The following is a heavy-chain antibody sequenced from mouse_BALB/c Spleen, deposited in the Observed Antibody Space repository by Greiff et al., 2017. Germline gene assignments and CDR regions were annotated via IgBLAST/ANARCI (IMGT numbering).Heavy chain of an antibody. D-gene: IGHD1-1*01. J-gene: IGHJ1*01. Sequence: EVKVVESGGDLVKPGGSLKLSCAASGFTFSSYGLSWVRQTPDKRLEWVATISSGGSYTYYPDSVKGRFTISRDNAKNTLYLQMSSLKSEDTAMYYCARLYYGSSYDWYVDVWGAGTTVTVSS. CDR3: ARLYYGSSYDWYVDV. CDR1: GFTFSSYG. CDR2: ISSGGSYT. V-gene: IGHV5-6*01.